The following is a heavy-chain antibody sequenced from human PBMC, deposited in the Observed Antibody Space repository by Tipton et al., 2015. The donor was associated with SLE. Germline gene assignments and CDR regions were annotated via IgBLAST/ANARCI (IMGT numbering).Heavy chain of an antibody. Sequence: QSGAEVKKPGSSVKVSCKASGGTFSSYGISWVRQAPGQGLEWMGWISAYNGNTNYAQKLQGRVTMTTDTSTSTAYMELRSLRSDDTAVYYCARDGYYYDSSGYYALWGRGTLVTVSS. D-gene: IGHD3-22*01. CDR3: ARDGYYYDSSGYYAL. V-gene: IGHV1-18*01. CDR1: GGTFSSYG. CDR2: ISAYNGNT. J-gene: IGHJ2*01.